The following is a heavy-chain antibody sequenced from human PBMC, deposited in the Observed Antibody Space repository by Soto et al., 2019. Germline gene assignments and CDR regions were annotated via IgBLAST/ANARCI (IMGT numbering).Heavy chain of an antibody. CDR3: ARESGGYASSTRYGLDV. J-gene: IGHJ6*02. V-gene: IGHV4-31*03. Sequence: SETLSLTCSVSGGSISSVGHYWTWIRQQPGKGLEWIGYIYYSGSTDYNTSLKSRVTISVNRSKNQFSLNLSSVTAADTAIYYCARESGGYASSTRYGLDVWGQGTTVTVSS. CDR1: GGSISSVGHY. CDR2: IYYSGST. D-gene: IGHD6-25*01.